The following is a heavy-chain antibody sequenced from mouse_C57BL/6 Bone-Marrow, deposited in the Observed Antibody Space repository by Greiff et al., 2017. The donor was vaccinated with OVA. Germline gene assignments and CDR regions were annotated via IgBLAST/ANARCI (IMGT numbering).Heavy chain of an antibody. Sequence: VKLQQSDAELVKPGASVKISCKVSGYTFTDHTIHWMKQRPEQGLEWIGYIYPRDGSTKYNEKFKGKATLTADKSSSTAYMQLNSLTSEDSAVYFCARGVAIYYGSSSFDYWGQGTTLTVSS. J-gene: IGHJ2*01. CDR1: GYTFTDHT. CDR2: IYPRDGST. D-gene: IGHD1-1*01. V-gene: IGHV1-78*01. CDR3: ARGVAIYYGSSSFDY.